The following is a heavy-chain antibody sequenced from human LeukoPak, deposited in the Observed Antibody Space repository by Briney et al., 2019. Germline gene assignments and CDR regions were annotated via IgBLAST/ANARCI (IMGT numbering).Heavy chain of an antibody. Sequence: GGSLRLSCAASGFTFSSYGMHGVRQAPGKGLEGVEVIWYDGRNKFYADSLKGRFTISRDNSKTTLYLQMNSLRAEHTAVYYCARVNRGDAFDIWGQGTLVTVSS. CDR2: IWYDGRNK. V-gene: IGHV3-33*01. J-gene: IGHJ3*02. CDR3: ARVNRGDAFDI. CDR1: GFTFSSYG. D-gene: IGHD3-16*02.